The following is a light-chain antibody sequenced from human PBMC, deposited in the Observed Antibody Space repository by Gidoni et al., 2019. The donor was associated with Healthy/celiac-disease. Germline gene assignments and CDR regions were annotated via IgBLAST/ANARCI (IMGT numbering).Light chain of an antibody. Sequence: SYVLTQPPSVSVAPGTTARLTCGGNNIGSKSVHWYQQKPGQAPVLVIYYDSDRPSGIPERFSGSNSGNTATLTISRVEAGDEADYYCQVWDSSSDHPGVVFGGGTKLTVL. CDR2: YDS. CDR3: QVWDSSSDHPGVV. J-gene: IGLJ2*01. CDR1: NIGSKS. V-gene: IGLV3-21*04.